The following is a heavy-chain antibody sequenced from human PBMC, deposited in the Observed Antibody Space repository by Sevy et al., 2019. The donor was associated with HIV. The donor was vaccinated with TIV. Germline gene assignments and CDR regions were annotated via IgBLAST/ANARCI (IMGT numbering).Heavy chain of an antibody. CDR2: IYYSGST. V-gene: IGHV4-59*01. CDR1: GGSISSYY. D-gene: IGHD4-4*01. CDR3: ARDLDYDYSSYRACYYYMDV. Sequence: SETLSLTCTVSGGSISSYYWSWIRQPPGKGLEWIGYIYYSGSTNYNPSLKSRVTISVDTSKNQFSLKLSSVTAADTAVYYCARDLDYDYSSYRACYYYMDVWGKGTTVTVSS. J-gene: IGHJ6*03.